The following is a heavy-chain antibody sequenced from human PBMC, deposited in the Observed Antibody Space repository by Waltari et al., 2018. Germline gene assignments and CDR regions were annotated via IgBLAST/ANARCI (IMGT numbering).Heavy chain of an antibody. CDR1: GGTFNSYA. D-gene: IGHD2-15*01. Sequence: QVQLVQSGAAVKKPGSSVTVSCKASGGTFNSYAFTWVRQAPGQGLEWMGGIIPVLHTTAYAQKFQGRVTITAVESTSTVYMDLNSLKSEDSAVYYCAREAHCSGGKCSNWFDPWGQGTLVTVSS. CDR2: IIPVLHTT. J-gene: IGHJ5*02. V-gene: IGHV1-69*11. CDR3: AREAHCSGGKCSNWFDP.